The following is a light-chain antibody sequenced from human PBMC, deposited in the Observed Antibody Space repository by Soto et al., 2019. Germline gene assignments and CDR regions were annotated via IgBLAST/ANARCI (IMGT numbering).Light chain of an antibody. V-gene: IGKV1-27*01. CDR2: GAS. J-gene: IGKJ5*01. CDR3: QKYNSVPIT. Sequence: DIQMTQSPSSLSASVGDRVTITCRASQAISNSLAWYQQKPGKVPELLIFGASTLQSGVPSRFSGSGSGTDFTLTISSLQPEDVATYYCQKYNSVPITFGQGTRLEIK. CDR1: QAISNS.